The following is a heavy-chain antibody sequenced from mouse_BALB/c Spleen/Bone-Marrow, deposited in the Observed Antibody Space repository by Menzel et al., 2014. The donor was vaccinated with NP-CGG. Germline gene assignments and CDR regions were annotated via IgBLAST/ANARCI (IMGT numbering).Heavy chain of an antibody. J-gene: IGHJ1*01. CDR2: IDPANGNT. V-gene: IGHV14-3*02. CDR1: GFNIKDTY. D-gene: IGHD2-14*01. CDR3: ASYRYGWYFDV. Sequence: VTLKECGAELVKPGASVKLSCTASGFNIKDTYMHWVKQRPEQGLERIGRIDPANGNTKYDPKFQGKATITADTSSNTAYLQLSSLTSEDTAVYYCASYRYGWYFDVWGAGTTVTVSS.